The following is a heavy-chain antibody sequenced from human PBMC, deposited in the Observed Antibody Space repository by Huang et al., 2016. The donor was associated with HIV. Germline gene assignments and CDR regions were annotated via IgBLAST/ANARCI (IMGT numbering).Heavy chain of an antibody. J-gene: IGHJ5*02. D-gene: IGHD5-12*01. Sequence: QVHLVQSGPEVKKPGASVKVSCKASGYNFTSRGLHWVRQAPGQRREWMGYINPGKGNKNYSPKFQDRVTLTRDISANTAYMQLSRLTSEDTAVYYCASGQRMRESDIVATIPVSWGQGALVTVSS. V-gene: IGHV1-3*01. CDR3: ASGQRMRESDIVATIPVS. CDR2: INPGKGNK. CDR1: GYNFTSRG.